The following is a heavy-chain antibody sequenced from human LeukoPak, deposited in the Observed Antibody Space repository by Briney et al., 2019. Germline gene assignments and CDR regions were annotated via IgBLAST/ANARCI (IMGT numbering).Heavy chain of an antibody. V-gene: IGHV3-48*02. J-gene: IGHJ3*02. CDR1: GFTFSSYN. Sequence: GGSLRLSCAASGFTFSSYNMNWVRQAPGKGLEWVSYISSSSSTIYYADSVKGRFTISRDNPKNSLYLQMNSLRDEDTAVYYCASDYYDSTGYHDAFDIWGQGTMVTVSS. D-gene: IGHD3-22*01. CDR2: ISSSSSTI. CDR3: ASDYYDSTGYHDAFDI.